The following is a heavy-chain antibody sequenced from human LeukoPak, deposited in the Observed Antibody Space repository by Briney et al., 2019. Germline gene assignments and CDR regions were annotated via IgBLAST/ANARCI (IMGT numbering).Heavy chain of an antibody. CDR3: ARGGYDDSSGFDY. D-gene: IGHD3-22*01. J-gene: IGHJ4*02. V-gene: IGHV4-4*02. CDR1: GGSISSSNW. Sequence: KPSGTLSLTCAVSGGSISSSNWWSWVRQPLGKGLEWIGEIYHSGSTNYNPSLKSRVTISVDKSKNQFSLKLSSVTAADTAVYYCARGGYDDSSGFDYWGQGTLVTVSS. CDR2: IYHSGST.